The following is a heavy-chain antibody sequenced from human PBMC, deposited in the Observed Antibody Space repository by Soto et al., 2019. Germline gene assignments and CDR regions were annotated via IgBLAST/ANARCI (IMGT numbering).Heavy chain of an antibody. V-gene: IGHV3-23*01. J-gene: IGHJ6*02. Sequence: GGPLRLSCVASGFTLSSNALNWVRQAPGTGLEWVSAISGSGGTTYYAVSVKGRFTISRDNSTSTVYMELSSLRSEDTAVYYCAREDIVVVVAATNGMDVWGQGTTVTVSS. CDR2: ISGSGGTT. D-gene: IGHD2-15*01. CDR1: GFTLSSNA. CDR3: AREDIVVVVAATNGMDV.